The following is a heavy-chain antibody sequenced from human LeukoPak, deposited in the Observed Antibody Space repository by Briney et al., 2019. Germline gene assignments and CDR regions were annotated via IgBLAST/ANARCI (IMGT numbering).Heavy chain of an antibody. D-gene: IGHD3-10*01. CDR1: GYTFTSYD. Sequence: ASVKVSCKASGYTFTSYDINWVRQAPGQGLEWMGWMNTKSGNTGYAQKFQGRVTMTRNTSISTAYMELSSLRSEDAAVYYCARGITHKRRGHDYWGQGTLVTVSS. CDR3: ARGITHKRRGHDY. CDR2: MNTKSGNT. J-gene: IGHJ4*02. V-gene: IGHV1-8*01.